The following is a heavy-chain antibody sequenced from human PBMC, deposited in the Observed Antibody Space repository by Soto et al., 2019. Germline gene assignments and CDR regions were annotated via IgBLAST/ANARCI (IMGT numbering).Heavy chain of an antibody. Sequence: GGSLRLSCAASGFTFITFAMTWGRQPPGKGLEWVSSINDSGDRTYYGDSVRGRFTISRDNSKNTLYLQMNSLRDEDSAVYFCAKDLYGSGSYRFDYWGQGSLVTVSS. CDR1: GFTFITFA. J-gene: IGHJ4*02. D-gene: IGHD3-10*01. CDR3: AKDLYGSGSYRFDY. V-gene: IGHV3-23*01. CDR2: INDSGDRT.